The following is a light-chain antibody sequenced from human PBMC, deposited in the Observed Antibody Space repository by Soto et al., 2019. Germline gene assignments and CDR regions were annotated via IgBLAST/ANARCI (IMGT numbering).Light chain of an antibody. CDR3: QQYANWPRT. CDR2: DAS. CDR1: QSVSSN. V-gene: IGKV3-15*01. J-gene: IGKJ1*01. Sequence: ELVMTQSPATLSVYPGERATLSCRASQSVSSNLAWYQQRPGQAPRLLIYDASTRATGIPARVSGSGSGTEFTLTISSLQSEDFAVYYCQQYANWPRTFGQGTKVDI.